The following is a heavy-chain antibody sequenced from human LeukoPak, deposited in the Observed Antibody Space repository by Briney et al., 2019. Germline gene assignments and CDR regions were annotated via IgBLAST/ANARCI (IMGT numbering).Heavy chain of an antibody. CDR3: ARTSWQGVGDY. Sequence: SQTLSLTCTVSGGSISSGSYYWSWIRQPAGKGLEWIGRIYTSGSTNYNPSLKSRVTISVDTSKNQFSLKLSSVTAADTAVYYCARTSWQGVGDYWGQGTLVTVSS. J-gene: IGHJ4*02. CDR2: IYTSGST. V-gene: IGHV4-61*02. CDR1: GGSISSGSYY. D-gene: IGHD2-8*01.